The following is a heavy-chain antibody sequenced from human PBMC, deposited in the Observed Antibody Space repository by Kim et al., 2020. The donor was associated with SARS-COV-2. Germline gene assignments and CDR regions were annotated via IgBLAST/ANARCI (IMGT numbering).Heavy chain of an antibody. Sequence: SETLSLTCTVSGGSISSGGYYWSWIRQHPGKGLEWIGYIYYSGSTYYNPSLKSRVTISVDTSKNQFSLKLSSVTAADTAVYYCARDIIAAAGTGYYYYYGMDVWGQGTTVTVSS. CDR3: ARDIIAAAGTGYYYYYGMDV. CDR1: GGSISSGGYY. V-gene: IGHV4-31*03. CDR2: IYYSGST. J-gene: IGHJ6*02. D-gene: IGHD6-13*01.